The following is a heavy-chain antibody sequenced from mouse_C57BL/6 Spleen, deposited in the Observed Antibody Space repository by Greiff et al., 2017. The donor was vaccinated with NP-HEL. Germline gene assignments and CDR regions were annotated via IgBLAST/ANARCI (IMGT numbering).Heavy chain of an antibody. V-gene: IGHV1-58*01. D-gene: IGHD2-3*01. J-gene: IGHJ3*01. CDR2: IYIGNGYT. CDR1: GYTFTSYG. CDR3: ARDDGYYAAWFAY. Sequence: EVQGVESGAELVRPGSSVKMSCKTSGYTFTSYGINWVKQRPGQGLEWIGYIYIGNGYTEYNEKFKGKATLTSDTSSSTAYMQLSSLTSEDSAIYFCARDDGYYAAWFAYWGQGTLVTVSA.